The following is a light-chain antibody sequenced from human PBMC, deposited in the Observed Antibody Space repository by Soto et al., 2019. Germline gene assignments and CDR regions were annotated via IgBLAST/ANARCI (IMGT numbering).Light chain of an antibody. Sequence: EIALTQSPGTLSLSPGERATLSCRASQSLSSSYIAWYQQKPGHAPRLLIYGASSRATGIPDRFSGSGSGTDFTLTISRLEPEDFAVYYCQQYGSSRTFGQGTKVEIK. V-gene: IGKV3-20*01. CDR2: GAS. CDR1: QSLSSSY. J-gene: IGKJ1*01. CDR3: QQYGSSRT.